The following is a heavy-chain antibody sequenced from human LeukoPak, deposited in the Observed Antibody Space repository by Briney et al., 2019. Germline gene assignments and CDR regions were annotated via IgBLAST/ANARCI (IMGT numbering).Heavy chain of an antibody. V-gene: IGHV4-39*01. CDR2: IYSTGST. CDR3: TRGSHDYGDFYLFDY. CDR1: GGSISSGAYY. Sequence: SETLSLTCIVSGGSISSGAYYWAWIRQPPGKGLEWIGSIYSTGSTYKNPSLKSRVTISIDTSKNQFSLKLNSVTAADTSVYYCTRGSHDYGDFYLFDYWGQGTLVTVSS. J-gene: IGHJ4*02. D-gene: IGHD4-17*01.